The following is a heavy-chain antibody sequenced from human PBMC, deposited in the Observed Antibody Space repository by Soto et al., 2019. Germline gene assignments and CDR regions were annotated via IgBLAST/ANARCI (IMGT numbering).Heavy chain of an antibody. CDR2: ISGGGGTT. CDR1: GFTFSSHV. CDR3: ARGPRAPPPHDYAMDV. V-gene: IGHV3-23*01. Sequence: EVQLLESGGGLVQPGGSLRLSCAASGFTFSSHVMNWVRQAPGKGLEWVAAISGGGGTTYYGDSVEGRFTMSRDNSKNTLYLHMNSLRAEDTAVYYCARGPRAPPPHDYAMDVWGQGTTVTVSS. J-gene: IGHJ6*02.